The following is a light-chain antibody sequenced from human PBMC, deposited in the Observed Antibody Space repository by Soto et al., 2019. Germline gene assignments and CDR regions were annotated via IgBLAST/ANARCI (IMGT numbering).Light chain of an antibody. CDR1: QTISSS. Sequence: DIQMTQFPPTLSASIGDRVTITCRASQTISSSLAWYQQKPGKAPKLLIYKASSLETDIPSRFTGSGSGTEFTLTINSLQPDDFATYYCKQYDSYPYTFGQGTRLEIK. CDR2: KAS. V-gene: IGKV1-5*03. J-gene: IGKJ2*01. CDR3: KQYDSYPYT.